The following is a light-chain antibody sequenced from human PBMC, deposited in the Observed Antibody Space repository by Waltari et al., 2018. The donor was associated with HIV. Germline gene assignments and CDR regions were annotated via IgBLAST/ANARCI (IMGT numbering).Light chain of an antibody. V-gene: IGLV1-47*01. CDR2: RDN. CDR1: SSNLGRQY. Sequence: QSVLTQPPSASGTPGQRVTLSCSGNSSNLGRQYVYLVQQLPGTAPNLRMYRDNQRPSGVPARVSGSKSGTSASLAISGLRAEDEADYYCAAWDDSLSAVVFGGGTKLTVL. CDR3: AAWDDSLSAVV. J-gene: IGLJ3*02.